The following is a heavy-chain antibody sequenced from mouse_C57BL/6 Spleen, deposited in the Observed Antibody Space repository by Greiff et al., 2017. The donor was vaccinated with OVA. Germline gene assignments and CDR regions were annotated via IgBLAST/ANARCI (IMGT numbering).Heavy chain of an antibody. CDR1: GFNIKDYY. V-gene: IGHV14-1*01. D-gene: IGHD1-1*01. J-gene: IGHJ2*01. Sequence: VQLQQSGAELVRPGASVKLSCTASGFNIKDYYMHWVKQRPEQGLEWIGRIDPEDGDTEYAPKFQGKATMTADTSSNTAYLQLSSLTSEDTAVYYCTTFFITTVVAPYFDYWGQGTTLTVSS. CDR3: TTFFITTVVAPYFDY. CDR2: IDPEDGDT.